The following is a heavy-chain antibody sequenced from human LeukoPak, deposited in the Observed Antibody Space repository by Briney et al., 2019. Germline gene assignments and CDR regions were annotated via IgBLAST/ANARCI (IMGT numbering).Heavy chain of an antibody. CDR1: GFTFSSCE. D-gene: IGHD1-1*01. Sequence: PGGSLRLSCAASGFTFSSCEMNWVRQAPGKGLEWVSYISSSGTIYYADSVKGRFTISRDNAKNSLYLQMNSLRAEDTAVYYCAREGYDAFDIWGQGTMVTVSS. CDR3: AREGYDAFDI. CDR2: ISSSGTI. V-gene: IGHV3-48*03. J-gene: IGHJ3*02.